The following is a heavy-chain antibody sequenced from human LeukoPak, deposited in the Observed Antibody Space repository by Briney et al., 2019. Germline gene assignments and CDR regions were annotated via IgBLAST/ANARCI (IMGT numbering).Heavy chain of an antibody. V-gene: IGHV1-46*01. J-gene: IGHJ6*03. CDR2: INPSGGST. CDR3: ARDPLVVPAAYYYYYYMDV. D-gene: IGHD2-2*01. Sequence: ASVKVSCKASGYTFTGYYMHWVRQAPGQGLEWMGIINPSGGSTSYAQKFQGRVTMTRDMSTSTVYMELSSLRSEDTAVYYCARDPLVVPAAYYYYYYMDVWGKGTTVTVSS. CDR1: GYTFTGYY.